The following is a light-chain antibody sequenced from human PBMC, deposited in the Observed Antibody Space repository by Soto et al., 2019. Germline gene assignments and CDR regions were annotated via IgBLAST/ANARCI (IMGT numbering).Light chain of an antibody. CDR2: EVS. J-gene: IGLJ2*01. Sequence: QSALTQPPSASGSPGQAVTISCTGTSSDVGGYNYVSWYQQHPGKAPKLMIYEVSKRPSGVPDRFSGAKSGNTASLNVSGLQAEDEADYYCSSYAGSNNLVFGGGTKRTVL. CDR1: SSDVGGYNY. V-gene: IGLV2-8*01. CDR3: SSYAGSNNLV.